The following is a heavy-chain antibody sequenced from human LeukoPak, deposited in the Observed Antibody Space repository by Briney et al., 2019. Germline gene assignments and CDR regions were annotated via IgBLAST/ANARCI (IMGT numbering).Heavy chain of an antibody. Sequence: GGSLRLSCAASGFTVSSNYMSWVRQAPGKGLEWVANIKQDGSEKYYVDSVKGRFTISRDNAKNSLYLQMNSLRAEDTAVYYCARVEKYYYGSGSRHAFDYWGQGTLVTVSS. J-gene: IGHJ4*02. CDR1: GFTVSSNY. D-gene: IGHD3-10*01. CDR3: ARVEKYYYGSGSRHAFDY. V-gene: IGHV3-7*01. CDR2: IKQDGSEK.